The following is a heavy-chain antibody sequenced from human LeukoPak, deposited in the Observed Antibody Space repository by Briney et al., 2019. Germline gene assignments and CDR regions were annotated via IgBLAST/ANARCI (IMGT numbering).Heavy chain of an antibody. CDR3: ARHRYRSGSDWIDP. CDR2: MYYSGTT. V-gene: IGHV4-39*01. J-gene: IGHJ5*02. D-gene: IGHD1-26*01. Sequence: SETPSLTCTVSGGSISSSSYYWGWIRQPPGKGLEWIGSMYYSGTTYYNPSLKSRVTISVDTSKNQFSLKLSSVTAADTAVYYCARHRYRSGSDWIDPWGQGTLVTVSS. CDR1: GGSISSSSYY.